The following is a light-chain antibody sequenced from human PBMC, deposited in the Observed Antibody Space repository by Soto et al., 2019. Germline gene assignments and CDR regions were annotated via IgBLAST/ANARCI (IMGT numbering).Light chain of an antibody. CDR3: QQRSNWRFT. J-gene: IGKJ3*01. Sequence: EIVLTQSPATLSLSPGERATLSCRASQSVSSYLAWYQQKPGQAPRLLIYDASNRATGIPARFSGGGSGTDFTLTISSLEHADFAVYYCQQRSNWRFTFGPGTRVDIK. V-gene: IGKV3-11*01. CDR2: DAS. CDR1: QSVSSY.